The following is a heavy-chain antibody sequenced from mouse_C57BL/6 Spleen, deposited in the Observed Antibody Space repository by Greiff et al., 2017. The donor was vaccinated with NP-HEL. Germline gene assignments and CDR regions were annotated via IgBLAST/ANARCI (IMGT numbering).Heavy chain of an antibody. CDR2: IYPGSGNT. CDR3: AREGTAQANFDY. CDR1: GYTFTDYY. J-gene: IGHJ2*01. V-gene: IGHV1-76*01. D-gene: IGHD3-1*01. Sequence: QVQLKESGAELVRPGASVKLSCKASGYTFTDYYINWVKQRPGQGLEWIARIYPGSGNTYYNEKFKGKATLTAEKSSSTAYMQLSSLTSEDSAVYFCAREGTAQANFDYWGQGTTLTVSS.